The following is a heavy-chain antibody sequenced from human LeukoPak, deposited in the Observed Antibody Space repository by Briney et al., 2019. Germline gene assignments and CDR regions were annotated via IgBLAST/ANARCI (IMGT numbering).Heavy chain of an antibody. V-gene: IGHV3-11*01. Sequence: GGSLRLSCAASGFTFSDYYMSWLRQAPGKGLEWVSYISSSGSTIYYADSVKGRFTISRDNAKNSLYLQMNSLRAEDTAVYYCARDRAPYCSGGSCYRPDFDYWGQGTLVTVSS. J-gene: IGHJ4*02. CDR1: GFTFSDYY. D-gene: IGHD2-15*01. CDR2: ISSSGSTI. CDR3: ARDRAPYCSGGSCYRPDFDY.